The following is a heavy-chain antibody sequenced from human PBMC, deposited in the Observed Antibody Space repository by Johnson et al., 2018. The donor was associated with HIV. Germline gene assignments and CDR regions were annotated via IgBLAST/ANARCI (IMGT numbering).Heavy chain of an antibody. D-gene: IGHD5-18*01. CDR1: GFTFSSYG. CDR3: ARGGDTAMGNDAFDI. Sequence: QVQLVESGGGVVQPGGSLRLSCAASGFTFSSYGMHWVRQAPGKGLEWVAFIRYDGSNKYYADSVKGRFPISGDNSKNRLYLQMNSRRAEDTAVYYCARGGDTAMGNDAFDIWGQGTMVTVAS. J-gene: IGHJ3*02. CDR2: IRYDGSNK. V-gene: IGHV3-30*02.